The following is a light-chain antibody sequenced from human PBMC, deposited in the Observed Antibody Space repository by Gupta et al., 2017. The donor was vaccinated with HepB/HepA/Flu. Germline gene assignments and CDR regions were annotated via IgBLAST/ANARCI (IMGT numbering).Light chain of an antibody. CDR1: SSNIGSKS. J-gene: IGLJ1*01. V-gene: IGLV1-44*01. CDR2: RNN. CDR3: AAWDDSMNGEV. Sequence: QSVPPQPPSASGTPGQRVTISCSGSSSNIGSKSVNWYQQLPGTAPERLIQRNNQRPSGVPDRVAGYKSGTYASLAISGLESEDEADDDGAAWDDSMNGEVFGTGTKLTV.